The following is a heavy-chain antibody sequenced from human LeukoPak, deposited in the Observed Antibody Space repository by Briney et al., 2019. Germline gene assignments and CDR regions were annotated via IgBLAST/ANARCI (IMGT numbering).Heavy chain of an antibody. D-gene: IGHD3-3*01. J-gene: IGHJ4*02. V-gene: IGHV3-30*02. CDR2: IRYDGSNK. CDR3: AKELGITIFGVVMRGFDY. CDR1: GFTFSSYG. Sequence: TGGSLRLSCAASGFTFSSYGMHWVRQAPGKGLEWVAFIRYDGSNKYYADSVKGRFTISRDNSKNTLYLQMNSLRAEDTAVYYCAKELGITIFGVVMRGFDYWGQGTLVTVSS.